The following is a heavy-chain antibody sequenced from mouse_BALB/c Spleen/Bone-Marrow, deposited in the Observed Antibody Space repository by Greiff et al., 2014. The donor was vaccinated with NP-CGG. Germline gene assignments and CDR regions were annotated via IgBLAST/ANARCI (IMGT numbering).Heavy chain of an antibody. D-gene: IGHD1-1*01. Sequence: VQLEESGGELAKPGASVKLSCPASGFNIEDTYMHWVKQRPEQGLEWIGRICPANGDTKYDPKFQGKATITADTSSNTAYLQLSSLTSEDTAVYYCTKPSFYYGGSYWYFDVWGAGTTVTVSS. CDR3: TKPSFYYGGSYWYFDV. V-gene: IGHV14-3*02. CDR1: GFNIEDTY. J-gene: IGHJ1*01. CDR2: ICPANGDT.